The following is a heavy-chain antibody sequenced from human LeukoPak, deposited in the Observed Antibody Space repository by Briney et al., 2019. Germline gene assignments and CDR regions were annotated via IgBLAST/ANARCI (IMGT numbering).Heavy chain of an antibody. CDR1: GGSISSSTYF. J-gene: IGHJ4*02. Sequence: PSETLSLTCSVSGGSISSSTYFWGWIRQPPGKGLEWIASIHYSGSTYSNPSLKSRVTISVDTSKNQFSLKLSSVTAADTAVYYCASGYSYDLFDYWGQGTLVTVSS. CDR2: IHYSGST. V-gene: IGHV4-39*01. CDR3: ASGYSYDLFDY. D-gene: IGHD5-18*01.